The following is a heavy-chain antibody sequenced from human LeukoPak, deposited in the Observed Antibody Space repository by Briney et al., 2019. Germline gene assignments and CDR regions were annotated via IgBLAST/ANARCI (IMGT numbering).Heavy chain of an antibody. CDR3: ARVPIIAVAGTVFDY. CDR2: IYYSGST. Sequence: SETLSLTCTVSGGSISSSSYYWGWIRQPPGKGLEWIGSIYYSGSTYYNPSLKSRVTISVDTSKNQFSLKLSSVTAADTAVYYCARVPIIAVAGTVFDYWGQGTLVTVSS. J-gene: IGHJ4*02. CDR1: GGSISSSSYY. D-gene: IGHD6-19*01. V-gene: IGHV4-39*07.